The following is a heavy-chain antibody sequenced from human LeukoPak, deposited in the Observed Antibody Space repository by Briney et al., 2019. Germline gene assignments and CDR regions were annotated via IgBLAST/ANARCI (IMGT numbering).Heavy chain of an antibody. J-gene: IGHJ4*02. CDR3: ASTGSSGWADY. V-gene: IGHV3-53*01. Sequence: GGSLRLSCAASGFIVSSNYMSWVRQAPGKGLEWVSVIYGGGSTYYADSVKGRFTLSRDNSKNTLYLQMNSLRAEDTAVYYCASTGSSGWADYWGQGTLVTVSS. CDR2: IYGGGST. CDR1: GFIVSSNY. D-gene: IGHD6-19*01.